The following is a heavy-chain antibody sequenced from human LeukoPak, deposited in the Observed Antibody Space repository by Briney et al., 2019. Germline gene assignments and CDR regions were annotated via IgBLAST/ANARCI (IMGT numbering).Heavy chain of an antibody. V-gene: IGHV3-30*18. D-gene: IGHD3-22*01. CDR2: ISYDGSNK. CDR1: GFTFSKNG. Sequence: GSLRLSCAASGFTFSKNGMHWVRQAPGKGLEWVAAISYDGSNKYYADSVKGRFTISRDNSKNTLNLHMNSLRAEDTAVYYCAKDPTHYRVWDYYETIGLSYWGQGTLVTVSS. J-gene: IGHJ4*02. CDR3: AKDPTHYRVWDYYETIGLSY.